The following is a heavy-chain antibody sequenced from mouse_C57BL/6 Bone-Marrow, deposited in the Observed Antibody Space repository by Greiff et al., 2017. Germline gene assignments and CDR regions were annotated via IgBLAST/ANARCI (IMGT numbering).Heavy chain of an antibody. CDR2: IYPSDSDT. J-gene: IGHJ2*01. CDR3: ARSGEMAPDY. V-gene: IGHV1-61*01. Sequence: VQLQQPGAELVRPGSSVKLSCKASGYTFTSYWMDWVKQRPGQGLEWIGNIYPSDSDTHYHQKFKAKATLTVDKSSSTAYMQLSSLTSEDSAVYDCARSGEMAPDYWGQGTTLTVSS. D-gene: IGHD3-1*01. CDR1: GYTFTSYW.